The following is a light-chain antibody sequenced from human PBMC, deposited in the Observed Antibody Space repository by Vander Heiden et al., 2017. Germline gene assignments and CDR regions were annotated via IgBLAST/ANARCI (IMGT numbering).Light chain of an antibody. V-gene: IGLV2-11*01. J-gene: IGLJ1*01. Sequence: QSALTQPRSVSGSPGQSVTISCTGTSSDVGAYKFVSWYQHHPGKAPKCIIYDVNKRPSGVPDRFSGSKSGNTASLTISGLQTEDEADYFCCSYAGSNTSPYVFGTGTKVTVL. CDR1: SSDVGAYKF. CDR3: CSYAGSNTSPYV. CDR2: DVN.